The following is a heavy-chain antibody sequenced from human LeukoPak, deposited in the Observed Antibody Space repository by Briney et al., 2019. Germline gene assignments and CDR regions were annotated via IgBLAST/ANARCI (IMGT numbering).Heavy chain of an antibody. CDR1: GFTVSSNY. CDR3: ARGLPDYEFGLRGALFDY. J-gene: IGHJ4*02. V-gene: IGHV3-53*01. Sequence: PGGSLRLSCAASGFTVSSNYMSWVRQAPGKGLEWVSVIWNDGTTHYADSVKGRFIISRDNSKNTLYFQMNSLRAEDTAVYYCARGLPDYEFGLRGALFDYWGQGTLVTVSS. D-gene: IGHD3-10*01. CDR2: IWNDGTT.